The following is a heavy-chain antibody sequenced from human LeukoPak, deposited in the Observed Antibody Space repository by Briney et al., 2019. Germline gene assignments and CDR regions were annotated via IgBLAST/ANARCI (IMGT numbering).Heavy chain of an antibody. CDR1: GFTFSTYW. CDR2: IKQDGTEK. V-gene: IGHV3-7*01. D-gene: IGHD2-8*01. J-gene: IGHJ4*02. CDR3: ARDSVSLFDY. Sequence: GGSLRLSCAASGFTFSTYWMSWVRQAPGKGLEWVAVIKQDGTEKYYVDSVKGRFTISRDNAKNSLYLQMNSLRAEDTAVYYCARDSVSLFDYWGQGTLVTVSS.